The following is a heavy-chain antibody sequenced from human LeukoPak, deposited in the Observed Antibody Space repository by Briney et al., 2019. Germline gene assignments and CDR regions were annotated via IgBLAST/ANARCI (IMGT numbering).Heavy chain of an antibody. J-gene: IGHJ4*02. CDR3: ARQSRVGLYGSGSYLEHFDY. Sequence: SQTLSLTCAISGDSVSSNSAAWNWIKQSPSRGLEWLGRTYYRSKWYNDYAVSVKSRITINPDTSKNQFSLQLNSVTPEDTAVYYCARQSRVGLYGSGSYLEHFDYWGQGTLVTVSS. CDR2: TYYRSKWYN. V-gene: IGHV6-1*01. CDR1: GDSVSSNSAA. D-gene: IGHD3-10*01.